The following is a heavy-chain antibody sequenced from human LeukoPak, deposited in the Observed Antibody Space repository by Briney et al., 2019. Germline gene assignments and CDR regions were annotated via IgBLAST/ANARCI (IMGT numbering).Heavy chain of an antibody. D-gene: IGHD1-14*01. CDR2: INPSGGST. V-gene: IGHV1-46*01. Sequence: GASVKVSCKASGYTFTSYYMHWVRQAPGQGLEWMGIINPSGGSTSYAQKFQGRVTMTRDTSTSTVYMELSSLRSEDTAVYYCARVGAPASITYYFDYWGQGTLVTVSS. CDR3: ARVGAPASITYYFDY. J-gene: IGHJ4*02. CDR1: GYTFTSYY.